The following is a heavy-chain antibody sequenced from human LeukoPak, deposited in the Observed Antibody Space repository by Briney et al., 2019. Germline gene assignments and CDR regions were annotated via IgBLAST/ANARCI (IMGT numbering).Heavy chain of an antibody. J-gene: IGHJ4*02. V-gene: IGHV1-69*01. CDR2: IIPIFGTA. CDR3: ARGGTTVLIPVYFDY. CDR1: GCTFRSYA. D-gene: IGHD4-23*01. Sequence: ASVKVSCKASGCTFRSYAISWVRQAPGQGLEWIGGIIPIFGTANYAQKFQGRVTITADESTSTAYMELSSLRSEDTAVYYCARGGTTVLIPVYFDYWGQGTLVTVSS.